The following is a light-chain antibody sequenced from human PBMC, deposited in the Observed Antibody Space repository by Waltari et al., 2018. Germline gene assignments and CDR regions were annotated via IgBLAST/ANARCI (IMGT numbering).Light chain of an antibody. V-gene: IGKV1-5*03. CDR3: QHYGTLWT. Sequence: DVQMTQSPSTLSASVGDRVTITCRASQSSTNWLAWYQQKPGKAPKLLIYRTSNLESGVPSRFSGRGSGTEFTLTISSLQADDFATYYCQHYGTLWTFGQGTKVEVK. J-gene: IGKJ1*01. CDR1: QSSTNW. CDR2: RTS.